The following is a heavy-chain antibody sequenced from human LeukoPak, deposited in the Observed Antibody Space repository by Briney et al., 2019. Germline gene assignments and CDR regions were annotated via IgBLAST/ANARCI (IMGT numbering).Heavy chain of an antibody. V-gene: IGHV3-30*03. CDR1: GLTFSSYG. CDR2: ISYDGSNK. CDR3: ARVVDTATDY. D-gene: IGHD5-18*01. Sequence: PGRSLRLSCAASGLTFSSYGMHWVRQAPGKGLEWVAVISYDGSNKYYADSVKGRFTISRDNSKNTLYLQMNSLRAEDTAVYYCARVVDTATDYWGQGTLVTVSS. J-gene: IGHJ4*02.